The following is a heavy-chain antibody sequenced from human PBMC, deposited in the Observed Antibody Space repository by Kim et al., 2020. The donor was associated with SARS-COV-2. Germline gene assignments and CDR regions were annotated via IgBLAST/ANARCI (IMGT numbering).Heavy chain of an antibody. J-gene: IGHJ5*02. CDR3: ALAFHTFGGVRSWPPPNWFDP. V-gene: IGHV7-4-1*02. D-gene: IGHD3-16*01. Sequence: ASVKVSCKASGYTFTSYAMNWVRQAPGQGLEWMGWINTNTGNPTYAQGFTGRFVFSLDTSVSTAYLQISSLKAEDTAVYYCALAFHTFGGVRSWPPPNWFDPWGQGTLVTVSS. CDR2: INTNTGNP. CDR1: GYTFTSYA.